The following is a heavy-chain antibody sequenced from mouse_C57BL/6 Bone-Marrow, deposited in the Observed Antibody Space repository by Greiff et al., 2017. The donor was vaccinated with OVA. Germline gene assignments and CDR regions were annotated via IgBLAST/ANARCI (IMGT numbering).Heavy chain of an antibody. Sequence: EVKLMESGGGLVQPGGSLKLSCAASGFTFSDYGMAWVRQAPRQGPEWVAFISNLAYSIYYADTVTGRFTISRENAKNTLYLEMSSLRSEDTAMYYCATSQAWFAYWGQGTLVTVSA. CDR1: GFTFSDYG. J-gene: IGHJ3*01. D-gene: IGHD3-1*01. CDR3: ATSQAWFAY. V-gene: IGHV5-15*01. CDR2: ISNLAYSI.